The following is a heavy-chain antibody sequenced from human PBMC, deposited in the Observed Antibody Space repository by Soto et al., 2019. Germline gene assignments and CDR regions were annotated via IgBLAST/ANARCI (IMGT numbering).Heavy chain of an antibody. V-gene: IGHV3-53*01. Sequence: GGSLRLSCAASGFSVSSNYMTWVRQASGKGLEWVSIIYSDGRTNYEDSVKGRFTSSRYNSKNTVYLQMTSLSADYTAVYYCAREISAGFGEPWLDPWGQGTLVTVSS. D-gene: IGHD3-10*01. CDR2: IYSDGRT. CDR3: AREISAGFGEPWLDP. CDR1: GFSVSSNY. J-gene: IGHJ5*02.